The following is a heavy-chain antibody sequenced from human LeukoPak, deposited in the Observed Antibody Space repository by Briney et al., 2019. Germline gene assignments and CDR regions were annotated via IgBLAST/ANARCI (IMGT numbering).Heavy chain of an antibody. CDR1: GFTFSSYG. Sequence: GRSLRLSCAASGFTFSSYGMHWVRQAPGKGLEWVSSISSSSSYIYYADSVKGRFTISRDNAKNSLYLQMNSLRAEDTAVYYCASYGDYGPGMDVWGQGATVTVSS. V-gene: IGHV3-21*01. D-gene: IGHD4-17*01. J-gene: IGHJ6*02. CDR2: ISSSSSYI. CDR3: ASYGDYGPGMDV.